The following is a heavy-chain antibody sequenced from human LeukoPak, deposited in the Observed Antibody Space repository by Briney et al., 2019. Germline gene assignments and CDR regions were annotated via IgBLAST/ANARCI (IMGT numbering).Heavy chain of an antibody. CDR1: GYTFTSYG. CDR3: ASYYGSGSYTYYYYGMDV. D-gene: IGHD3-10*01. J-gene: IGHJ6*02. V-gene: IGHV1-69*01. CDR2: IIPIFGTA. Sequence: SVKVSCKASGYTFTSYGISWVRQAPGQGLEWMGGIIPIFGTANYAQKFQGRVTITADESTSTAYMELSSLRSEDTAVYYCASYYGSGSYTYYYYGMDVWGQGTTVTVSS.